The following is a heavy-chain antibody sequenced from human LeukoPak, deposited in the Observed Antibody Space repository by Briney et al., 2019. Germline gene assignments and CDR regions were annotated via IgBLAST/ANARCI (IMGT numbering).Heavy chain of an antibody. V-gene: IGHV4-34*01. CDR1: GGSFSGYY. CDR3: ARAEDMITFGGVIHLFDY. J-gene: IGHJ4*02. Sequence: PSETLSLTCAVYGGSFSGYYWSWIRQPPGKGLEXXXXXXHSGSTNYNPSLKSRVTISVDTSKNQFSLKLSSVTAADTAVYYCARAEDMITFGGVIHLFDYWGQGTLVTVSS. CDR2: XXHSGST. D-gene: IGHD3-16*02.